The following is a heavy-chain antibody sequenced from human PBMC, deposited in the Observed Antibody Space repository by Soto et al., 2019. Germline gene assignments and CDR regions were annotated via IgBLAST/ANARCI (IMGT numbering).Heavy chain of an antibody. J-gene: IGHJ4*02. Sequence: QVQLVQSGAEVKKPGSSVKVSCKASGGTFSSYAISWVRQAPGQGLEWMGGIIPIFGTANYARTFQGRVTITADESTSTADVELSSLRSEDTAVYYCARYAFVPQPSEGGFAYWGQGTVVTVSS. D-gene: IGHD6-6*01. CDR1: GGTFSSYA. V-gene: IGHV1-69*01. CDR3: ARYAFVPQPSEGGFAY. CDR2: IIPIFGTA.